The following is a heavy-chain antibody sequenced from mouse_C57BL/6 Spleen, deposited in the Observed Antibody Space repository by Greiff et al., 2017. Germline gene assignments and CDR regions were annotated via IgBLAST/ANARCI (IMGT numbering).Heavy chain of an antibody. CDR1: GYTFTSYW. J-gene: IGHJ3*01. Sequence: VQLQQSGAELVKPGASVKLSCKASGYTFTSYWMQWVKQRPGQGLEWIGEIDPSDSYTNYNQKFKGKATLTVDTSSSTAYMQLSSLTSEDSAVYYCGAGTSGAWFAYWGQGTLVTVSA. V-gene: IGHV1-50*01. D-gene: IGHD4-1*01. CDR2: IDPSDSYT. CDR3: GAGTSGAWFAY.